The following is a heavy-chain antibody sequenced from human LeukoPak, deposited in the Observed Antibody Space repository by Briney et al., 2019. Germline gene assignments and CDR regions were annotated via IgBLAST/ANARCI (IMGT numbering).Heavy chain of an antibody. J-gene: IGHJ4*02. CDR3: ARPRHYYGSGFDY. D-gene: IGHD3-10*01. CDR2: IYYSGST. CDR1: GGSISSSIYY. V-gene: IGHV4-39*01. Sequence: SETLSLTCSVSGGSISSSIYYWGWIRQSPGKGLEWIGSIYYSGSTYYNPSLKSRITMSVDTSKNQFSLKLSSVTAADTAVYYCARPRHYYGSGFDYWGQGSLVTVSS.